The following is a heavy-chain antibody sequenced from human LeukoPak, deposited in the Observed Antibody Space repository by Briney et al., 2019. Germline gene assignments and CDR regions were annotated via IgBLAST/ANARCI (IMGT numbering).Heavy chain of an antibody. D-gene: IGHD2-21*02. V-gene: IGHV3-30-3*01. J-gene: IGHJ6*02. Sequence: GRSLRLSCAASGFTFSIYAMHWVRQAPGKGLEWVAVISYDGSNKYYADSVKGRFTISRDNSKNTLYLQMNSLRAEDTAVYYCARVDASAYCGGDCYSYYYYYGMDVWGQGTTVTVSS. CDR3: ARVDASAYCGGDCYSYYYYYGMDV. CDR2: ISYDGSNK. CDR1: GFTFSIYA.